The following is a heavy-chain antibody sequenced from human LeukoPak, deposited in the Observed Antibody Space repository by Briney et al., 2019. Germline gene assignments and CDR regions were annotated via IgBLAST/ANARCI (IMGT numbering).Heavy chain of an antibody. CDR2: IYYGGST. CDR3: ARRDRLPSAGSRNCFDP. J-gene: IGHJ5*02. D-gene: IGHD2-15*01. Sequence: SETLSLTCTVSGGSITSSSYYWGWIRQPPGKGLEWIGSIYYGGSTFYNPSLKSRVTISVDTSKNQFSLNLSSVTAADTAVYFCARRDRLPSAGSRNCFDPWGQGTLVTVSS. V-gene: IGHV4-39*01. CDR1: GGSITSSSYY.